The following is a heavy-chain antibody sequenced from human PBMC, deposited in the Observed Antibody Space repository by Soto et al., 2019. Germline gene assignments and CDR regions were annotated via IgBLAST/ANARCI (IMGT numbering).Heavy chain of an antibody. D-gene: IGHD6-19*01. CDR3: AKVRYSSPMGYYYGMDV. CDR2: NIPIFGTA. J-gene: IGHJ6*02. CDR1: GGTFSNFV. Sequence: SVKVSCKSSGGTFSNFVISWVRQAPGQGLEWMGGNIPIFGTANYAQKFQGRVTITADESTSTSYMEVNNLRSEDTAVYYCAKVRYSSPMGYYYGMDVWGQGTTVPVS. V-gene: IGHV1-69*13.